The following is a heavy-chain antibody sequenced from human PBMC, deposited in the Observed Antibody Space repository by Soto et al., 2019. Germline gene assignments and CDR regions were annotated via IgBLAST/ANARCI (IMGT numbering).Heavy chain of an antibody. CDR3: AAVSPLYCTNGVCYPHDAFDI. V-gene: IGHV1-58*01. CDR1: GFTFTSSA. J-gene: IGHJ3*02. D-gene: IGHD2-8*01. CDR2: IVVGSGNT. Sequence: SVKVSCKASGFTFTSSAVQWVRQARGQRLEWIGWIVVGSGNTNYAQKFQERVTITRDMSTSTAYMELSSLRSEDTAVYYCAAVSPLYCTNGVCYPHDAFDIWG.